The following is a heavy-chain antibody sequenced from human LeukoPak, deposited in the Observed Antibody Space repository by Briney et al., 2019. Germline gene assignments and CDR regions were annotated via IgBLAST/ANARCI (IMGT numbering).Heavy chain of an antibody. CDR1: GYTFTGYY. V-gene: IGHV1-2*02. CDR2: INPNSGDT. D-gene: IGHD1-26*01. CDR3: ARGSTVGATESLGFDN. J-gene: IGHJ4*02. Sequence: GASVQVSCKASGYTFTGYYMHWVRQAPGQGLEWMGWINPNSGDTHYAQKFQGRVTMTRDTSISTAYMELSRLRSDDTAVYYCARGSTVGATESLGFDNSGAGTPFTVSS.